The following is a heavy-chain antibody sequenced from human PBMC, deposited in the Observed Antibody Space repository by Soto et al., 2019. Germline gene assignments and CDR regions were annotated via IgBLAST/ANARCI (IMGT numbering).Heavy chain of an antibody. J-gene: IGHJ4*02. CDR2: IIPIFGTA. CDR3: AADYYDTSGYYFAY. V-gene: IGHV1-69*13. CDR1: GGTFSSYA. Sequence: AASVKVSCKASGGTFSSYAITWVRQAPGQGLERMGGIIPIFGTANYAQKFQGRVTITADESTSTAYMELSSLRSEDTAVYYCAADYYDTSGYYFAYWGQGTLVTVSS. D-gene: IGHD3-22*01.